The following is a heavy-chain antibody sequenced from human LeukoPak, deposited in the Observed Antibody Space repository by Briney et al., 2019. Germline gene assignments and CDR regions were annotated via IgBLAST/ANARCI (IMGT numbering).Heavy chain of an antibody. J-gene: IGHJ4*02. CDR3: ARDFHYFSSGTSLDY. D-gene: IGHD3-10*01. Sequence: PGGSLRLSCAASGFTFSSYGIHWVRQAPGKGLEWVAFIRYDGSNKYYTDSVKGRFTISRDNSKNTLYLQMNSLRAEDTAVYYCARDFHYFSSGTSLDYWGQGTLVTVSS. CDR1: GFTFSSYG. V-gene: IGHV3-30*02. CDR2: IRYDGSNK.